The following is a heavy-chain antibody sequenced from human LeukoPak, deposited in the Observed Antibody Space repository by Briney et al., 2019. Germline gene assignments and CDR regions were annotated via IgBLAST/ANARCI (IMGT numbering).Heavy chain of an antibody. D-gene: IGHD3-10*01. J-gene: IGHJ4*02. V-gene: IGHV3-30-3*01. Sequence: GRSLRLSCAASGFTFNSYAMHWVRQAPGKGLEWVAVISYDGSNKYYADSVKGRFTISRDNSKNTLYLQMNSLRAEDTAVYYRARDPFVARGLWFGELLYHLDYWGQGTLVTVSS. CDR2: ISYDGSNK. CDR3: ARDPFVARGLWFGELLYHLDY. CDR1: GFTFNSYA.